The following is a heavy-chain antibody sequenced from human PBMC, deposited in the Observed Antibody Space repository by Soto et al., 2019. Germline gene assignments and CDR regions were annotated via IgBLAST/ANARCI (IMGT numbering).Heavy chain of an antibody. CDR1: GFTFSSYA. D-gene: IGHD2-15*01. J-gene: IGHJ4*02. Sequence: GALRLSCAASGFTFSSYAMSWVRQAPGKGLEWASAISGSGGSTYYADSVKGRFTISRDNSKNTLYLQMNSLRAEDTAVYYCAKDLIPGAIIVVVVAEYWGQGTLVTVSS. CDR3: AKDLIPGAIIVVVVAEY. CDR2: ISGSGGST. V-gene: IGHV3-23*01.